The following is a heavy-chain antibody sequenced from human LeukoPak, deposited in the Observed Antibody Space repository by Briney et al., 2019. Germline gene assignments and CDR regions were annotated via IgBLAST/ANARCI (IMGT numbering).Heavy chain of an antibody. Sequence: GGSLRLSCAASGFTFSNYALNWVREAPGKGLEWVSSISTGGGTTYYADSVKGRFTISRDNSKNTFYLQMNSLRAEDTATFYCAKGTSWINPYFYMDVWGKGTTVTVSS. V-gene: IGHV3-23*01. CDR3: AKGTSWINPYFYMDV. CDR1: GFTFSNYA. CDR2: ISTGGGTT. D-gene: IGHD2-2*01. J-gene: IGHJ6*03.